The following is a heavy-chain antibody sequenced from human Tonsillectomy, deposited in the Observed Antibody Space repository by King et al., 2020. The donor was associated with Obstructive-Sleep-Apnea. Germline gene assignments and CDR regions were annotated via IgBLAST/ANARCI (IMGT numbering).Heavy chain of an antibody. Sequence: QLQESGPGLVKPSETLSLTCTVSGGSISSSIYSWGWIRQPPGKGLEWIGCIYYSGSTYYNPSLKSRVTISLDTSKNQFSLKLSSVTAADTAVYYCARDDYGDNSRYFDYWGQGSLVTVSS. CDR3: ARDDYGDNSRYFDY. CDR2: IYYSGST. V-gene: IGHV4-39*07. D-gene: IGHD4-23*01. J-gene: IGHJ4*02. CDR1: GGSISSSIYS.